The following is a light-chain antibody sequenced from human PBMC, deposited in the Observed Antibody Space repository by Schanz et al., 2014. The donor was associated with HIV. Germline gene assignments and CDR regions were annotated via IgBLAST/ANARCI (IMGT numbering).Light chain of an antibody. Sequence: IQLTQSPSSLSASVGDRVTITCRASQGISSYLAWYQQKPGKAPKLLIYAASTLQSGVPSRFSGSGSGTDFALTINGLQPEDFATYYCQQSYNTPRTFGQGTKVDIK. V-gene: IGKV1-39*01. J-gene: IGKJ1*01. CDR2: AAS. CDR3: QQSYNTPRT. CDR1: QGISSY.